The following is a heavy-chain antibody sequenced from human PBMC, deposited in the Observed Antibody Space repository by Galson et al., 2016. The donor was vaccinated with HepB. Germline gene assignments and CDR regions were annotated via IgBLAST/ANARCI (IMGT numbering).Heavy chain of an antibody. Sequence: SLRLSCAASGFTVSSNYMTWVRQAPGKGLEWVSVIYSGGSTYYADSVKGRFIISRDNSKNTLYLQMNSLRAEDTAVYYCARDNNYYYGMGVWGQGTTVTVSS. CDR3: ARDNNYYYGMGV. CDR1: GFTVSSNY. CDR2: IYSGGST. D-gene: IGHD2/OR15-2a*01. J-gene: IGHJ6*02. V-gene: IGHV3-53*01.